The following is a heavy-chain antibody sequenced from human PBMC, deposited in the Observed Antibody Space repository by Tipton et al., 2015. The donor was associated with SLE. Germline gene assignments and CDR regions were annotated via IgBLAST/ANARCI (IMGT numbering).Heavy chain of an antibody. J-gene: IGHJ4*02. CDR3: ARHSRGRGGATPFDY. V-gene: IGHV4-34*01. D-gene: IGHD1-26*01. Sequence: TLSLTCAVYGGSFSGYYWSWIRQPPGKGLEWVGEINHSGSTNYNPSLKSRVTISVDTSKNQFSRKLSSVTAADTAVYYCARHSRGRGGATPFDYWGQGTLVTVSS. CDR2: INHSGST. CDR1: GGSFSGYY.